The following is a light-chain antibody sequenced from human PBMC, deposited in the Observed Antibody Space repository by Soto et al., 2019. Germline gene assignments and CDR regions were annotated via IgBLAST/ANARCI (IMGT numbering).Light chain of an antibody. V-gene: IGLV1-47*01. Sequence: QSVLTQPPSASGTRGQRVTISCSGGSSNIGSNNVYWNQQLPGTAPKLLIYKSDQRPSGVPDRISGSKSGTSASLAISGLRSEDEADYYCSAWDDSLRSVVFGGGTKLTVL. J-gene: IGLJ3*02. CDR1: SSNIGSNN. CDR3: SAWDDSLRSVV. CDR2: KSD.